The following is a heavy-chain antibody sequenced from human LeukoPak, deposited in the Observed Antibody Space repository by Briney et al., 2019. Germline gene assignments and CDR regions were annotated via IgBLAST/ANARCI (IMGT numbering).Heavy chain of an antibody. Sequence: GASVKVSCEASGYTFTNNYLHWVRQAPGRGLEWMGIINPNGGATSYSQKFQGRITLTGDTSTNTIYMDLSNLRFEDTAVYFCARATLSDYYFNYWGQGTLVTVSS. CDR3: ARATLSDYYFNY. CDR1: GYTFTNNY. J-gene: IGHJ4*02. V-gene: IGHV1-46*01. CDR2: INPNGGAT.